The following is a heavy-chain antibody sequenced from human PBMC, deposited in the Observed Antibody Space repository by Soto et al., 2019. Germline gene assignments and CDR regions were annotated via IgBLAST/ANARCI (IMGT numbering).Heavy chain of an antibody. V-gene: IGHV2-5*02. J-gene: IGHJ5*02. CDR2: IYWDDDK. D-gene: IGHD1-20*01. CDR1: GFSLTTSGVG. Sequence: QITLKESGPTLVKPTQTLTLTCTFSGFSLTTSGVGVGWIRQPPGKALECLALIYWDDDKRYSPSLKSRLTITKDTSKNQVVLTMTNMDPVDTATYFCAHRRPWSSNWNSGWFDPWGQGTLVTVSS. CDR3: AHRRPWSSNWNSGWFDP.